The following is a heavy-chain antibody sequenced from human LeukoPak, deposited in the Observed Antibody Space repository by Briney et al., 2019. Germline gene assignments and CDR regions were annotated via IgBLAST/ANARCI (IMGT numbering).Heavy chain of an antibody. CDR1: GFTFSSYS. V-gene: IGHV3-21*01. J-gene: IGHJ4*02. CDR3: ARTQLLWFGESTYYFDY. CDR2: ISSSSSYI. D-gene: IGHD3-10*01. Sequence: PGGSLRLSCAASGFTFSSYSMNWVRQAPGKGLEWVSSISSSSSYIYYADSVKGRFTISRDNAKNSLYLQMNSLRAEDTAVYYCARTQLLWFGESTYYFDYWGQGTLVTVSS.